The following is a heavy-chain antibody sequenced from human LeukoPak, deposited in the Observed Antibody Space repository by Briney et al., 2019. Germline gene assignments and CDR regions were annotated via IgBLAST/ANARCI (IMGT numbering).Heavy chain of an antibody. V-gene: IGHV3-74*01. CDR2: IDSGLRTT. CDR1: GFTFRSYW. J-gene: IGHJ5*02. D-gene: IGHD5-12*01. Sequence: GGSLRLSCAASGFTFRSYWMTWVRQAPGKGLVWVSRIDSGLRTTDYADSVKGRFTISRDNAKNTLYLQMNSLGAEDTAVYYCVRGYSYGWFDPWGQGTLVTVSS. CDR3: VRGYSYGWFDP.